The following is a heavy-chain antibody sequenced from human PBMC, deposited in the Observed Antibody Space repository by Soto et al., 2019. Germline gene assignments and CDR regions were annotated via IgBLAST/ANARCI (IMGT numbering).Heavy chain of an antibody. J-gene: IGHJ4*02. D-gene: IGHD1-26*01. CDR1: GFAFITYT. CDR2: INGRGNYI. CDR3: VREDGKVGTNSAFDY. Sequence: GGSLRLSCASSGFAFITYTMNWVRQAPGKGLEWVSTINGRGNYIYYAESVKGRFTISRDNAKNSLYLQMDRLRAEDTALYYCVREDGKVGTNSAFDYWGLGALVTVSS. V-gene: IGHV3-21*01.